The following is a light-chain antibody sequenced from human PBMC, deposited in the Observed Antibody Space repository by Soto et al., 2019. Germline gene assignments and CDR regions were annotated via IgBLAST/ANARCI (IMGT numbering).Light chain of an antibody. CDR1: QSVSSSY. V-gene: IGKV3-20*01. Sequence: EIVLTQSPGTLSLSPGERATLSYRASQSVSSSYLAWDQQKPGQAPRLLIYGASSRSTGIPDSFSGSGSGKVFTLTISRLEPEDFAVYYCLQYGSSGGFTFGPGTKVDIK. J-gene: IGKJ3*01. CDR2: GAS. CDR3: LQYGSSGGFT.